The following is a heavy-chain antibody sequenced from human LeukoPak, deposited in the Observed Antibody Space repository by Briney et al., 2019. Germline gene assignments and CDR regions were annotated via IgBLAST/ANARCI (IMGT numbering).Heavy chain of an antibody. CDR1: GDSINNNNYH. J-gene: IGHJ4*02. D-gene: IGHD3-10*02. V-gene: IGHV4-39*01. CDR3: VRHDVRIGGSYYFFKY. Sequence: SETLSLTCIVSGDSINNNNYHWGWIRQSPRKGLEWIGTVHYSGSTFYNPSLESRATMSIDSSNNQFSPKVTSVTAADTAVYYCVRHDVRIGGSYYFFKYWGQGALVSVSS. CDR2: VHYSGST.